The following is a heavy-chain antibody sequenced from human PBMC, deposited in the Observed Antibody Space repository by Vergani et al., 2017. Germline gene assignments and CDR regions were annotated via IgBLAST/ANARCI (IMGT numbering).Heavy chain of an antibody. CDR1: GFTFSSYA. D-gene: IGHD2-2*01. J-gene: IGHJ4*02. V-gene: IGHV3-23*01. Sequence: EVQLLESGGGLVQPGGSLRLSCAASGFTFSSYAMSWVRQAPGKGLEWVSAISGSGGSTYYADSVKGRFTISRDNSKNTLYLQMNSLRAEDTAVYYCAKLYCSSTSCHYSDFDCWGQGTLVSVSS. CDR3: AKLYCSSTSCHYSDFDC. CDR2: ISGSGGST.